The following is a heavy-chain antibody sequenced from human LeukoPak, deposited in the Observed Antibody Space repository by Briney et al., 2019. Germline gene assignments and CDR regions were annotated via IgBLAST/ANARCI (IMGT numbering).Heavy chain of an antibody. D-gene: IGHD3-22*01. V-gene: IGHV4-59*08. CDR3: ARSPYYYDSSGYYYNYYFDY. CDR1: GGSISTYY. J-gene: IGHJ4*02. CDR2: IYYSGST. Sequence: SETLSLTCTVSGGSISTYYWSWIRQPPGKGLEWIGYIYYSGSTNYNPSLKSRVTISVDTSKNQFSLKLSSVTAADTAVYYCARSPYYYDSSGYYYNYYFDYWGQGTLVTVSS.